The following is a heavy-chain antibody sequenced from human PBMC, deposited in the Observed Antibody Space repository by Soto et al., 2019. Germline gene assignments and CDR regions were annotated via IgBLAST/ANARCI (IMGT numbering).Heavy chain of an antibody. Sequence: ASVKVSCKASGYRLTSYGLSWVRQAPGQGLEWMGWINAGYGNTKSSQKFQDRVTISRDTSASTAYMELTSLRSEDTAVYYCARDTGDGTFDFWGQGTLVTVSS. V-gene: IGHV1-3*01. CDR1: GYRLTSYG. CDR2: INAGYGNT. J-gene: IGHJ4*02. D-gene: IGHD7-27*01. CDR3: ARDTGDGTFDF.